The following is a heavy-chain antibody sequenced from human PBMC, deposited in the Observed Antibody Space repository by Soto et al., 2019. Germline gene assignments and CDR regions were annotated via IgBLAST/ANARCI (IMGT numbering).Heavy chain of an antibody. CDR3: ASRPGSERCLVLDY. CDR2: ISAGNGDT. V-gene: IGHV1-3*01. CDR1: GYSFTRYP. D-gene: IGHD3-9*01. J-gene: IGHJ4*01. Sequence: QVQLVQSGAEVKEPGASVKVYCKASGYSFTRYPIHWVRQAPGQRPEWMGWISAGNGDTEYSQSFQGRVTITRDTSSKTAYMYLTYLRSDDTAVYYCASRPGSERCLVLDYWGQGNLVTVSS.